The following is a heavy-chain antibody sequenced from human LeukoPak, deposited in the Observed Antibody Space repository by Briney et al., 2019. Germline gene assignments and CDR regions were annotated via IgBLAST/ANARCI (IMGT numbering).Heavy chain of an antibody. Sequence: GGSLRLSCAASGFTFSSYSMNWVRQAPGKGLEWVSSISSSSSYIYYADSVKGRFTISRDSSKNTLYLQMNSLRAADTAVYYCAKDRGYHYDSSGYYRMDAFDIWGQGTMVTVSS. J-gene: IGHJ3*02. V-gene: IGHV3-21*01. CDR2: ISSSSSYI. CDR3: AKDRGYHYDSSGYYRMDAFDI. CDR1: GFTFSSYS. D-gene: IGHD3-22*01.